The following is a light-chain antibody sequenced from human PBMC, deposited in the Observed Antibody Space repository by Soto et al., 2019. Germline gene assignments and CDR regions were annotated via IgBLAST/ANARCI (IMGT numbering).Light chain of an antibody. CDR2: EVN. CDR3: CSYTGINTWV. Sequence: QSALTQPASVSGSPGQSITISCTGTSDDVGGYNYVSWYQQHPGKAPKLMIFEVNNRPSGVSNRFSGSKSGSTATLTISGLQAEDEAEYHCCSYTGINTWVFGGGTKLTGL. CDR1: SDDVGGYNY. J-gene: IGLJ3*02. V-gene: IGLV2-14*01.